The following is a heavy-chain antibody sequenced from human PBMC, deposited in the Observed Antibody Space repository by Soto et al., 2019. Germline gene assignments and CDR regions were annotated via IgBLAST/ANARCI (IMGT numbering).Heavy chain of an antibody. Sequence: ASVKVSCKASGYTFTSYAMHWVRQAPGQRLEWMGWINAGNGNTKYSQKFQGRVTITRDTSASTAYMELSSLRSEDTAVYYCARHWIRITIFGVVPPNYYYYYGMDVWGQGTTVTVSS. CDR3: ARHWIRITIFGVVPPNYYYYYGMDV. CDR1: GYTFTSYA. J-gene: IGHJ6*02. V-gene: IGHV1-3*01. D-gene: IGHD3-3*01. CDR2: INAGNGNT.